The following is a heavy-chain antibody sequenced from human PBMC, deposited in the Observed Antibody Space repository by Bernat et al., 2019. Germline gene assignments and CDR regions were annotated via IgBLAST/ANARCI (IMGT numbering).Heavy chain of an antibody. D-gene: IGHD2-15*01. Sequence: QLQLQASGPGLVKPSETLSLTCTVSGGSISSSSYYCGWIRQPPGKGLEWTGSIYYSGSSDDNSSLKSRVTISVDTSKNQFSLKLNTVNAADTAVYYGAGQGGYCSGGTCDRYWYFDLWGRGTLVTVSS. CDR2: IYYSGSS. V-gene: IGHV4-39*01. J-gene: IGHJ2*01. CDR1: GGSISSSSYY. CDR3: AGQGGYCSGGTCDRYWYFDL.